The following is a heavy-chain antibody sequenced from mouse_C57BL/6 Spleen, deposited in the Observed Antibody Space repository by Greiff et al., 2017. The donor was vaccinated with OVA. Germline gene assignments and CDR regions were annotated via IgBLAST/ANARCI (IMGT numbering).Heavy chain of an antibody. D-gene: IGHD2-4*01. CDR1: GFTFSSYG. CDR2: ISSGGSYT. V-gene: IGHV5-6*01. Sequence: EVKVVESGGDLVKPGGSLKLSCAASGFTFSSYGMSWVRQTPDKRLEWVATISSGGSYTYYPDSVKGRFTISRDNAKNTLYLQMSSLKSEDTAMYYCAGHEGDYDGEESAMDYWGQGTSVTVSS. J-gene: IGHJ4*01. CDR3: AGHEGDYDGEESAMDY.